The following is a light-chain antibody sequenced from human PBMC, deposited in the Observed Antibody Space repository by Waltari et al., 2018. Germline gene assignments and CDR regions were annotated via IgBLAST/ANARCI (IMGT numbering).Light chain of an antibody. CDR3: QQHDNLPLA. CDR2: GAS. CDR1: QAISNN. J-gene: IGKJ4*01. V-gene: IGKV1-27*01. Sequence: DIQMTQSPSSLSASVGDRVTITCRASQAISNNLAWYQQKPGKVPKLLIYGASILQSGVPSRFSGSGSGTDFTLTISSLQPEDVATYYCQQHDNLPLAFGGGTKVEIK.